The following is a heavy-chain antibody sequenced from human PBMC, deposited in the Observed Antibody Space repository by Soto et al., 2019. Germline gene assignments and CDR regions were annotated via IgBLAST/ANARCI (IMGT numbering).Heavy chain of an antibody. CDR1: GYTFTGYY. Sequence: ASVKVSCKASGYTFTGYYMHWVRQAPGQGLEWMGWINPNSGGTNYAQKFQGRVTMTRDTSISTAYMELSRLRSDDTAVYYCARPTMVRGAKTYYYYGMDVWGQGTTVTVS. CDR2: INPNSGGT. CDR3: ARPTMVRGAKTYYYYGMDV. D-gene: IGHD3-10*01. J-gene: IGHJ6*02. V-gene: IGHV1-2*02.